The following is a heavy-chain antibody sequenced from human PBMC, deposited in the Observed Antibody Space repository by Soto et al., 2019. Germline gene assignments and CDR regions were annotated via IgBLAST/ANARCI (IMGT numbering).Heavy chain of an antibody. CDR3: ARAPRRYCTSLSCLGLCGLDV. D-gene: IGHD2-8*01. Sequence: QVQLVESGGGVVQPGRSLRLSCAASGFTFSDYAMHWVRHVPGQGLEWVAVISFDGNIKYDADSVKGRFTISRDNSKNTLFLQMDSLKGEDTAVYSCARAPRRYCTSLSCLGLCGLDVWGQGTAVTVSS. V-gene: IGHV3-30-3*01. CDR1: GFTFSDYA. J-gene: IGHJ6*02. CDR2: ISFDGNIK.